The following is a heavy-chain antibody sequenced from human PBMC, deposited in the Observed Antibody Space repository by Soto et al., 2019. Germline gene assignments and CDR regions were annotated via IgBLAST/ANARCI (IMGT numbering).Heavy chain of an antibody. CDR1: CGSISSGGYY. J-gene: IGHJ5*02. V-gene: IGHV4-31*03. CDR3: ARWRVVPAATWFDP. CDR2: IYYSGST. Sequence: QVQLQKSGPGLVKPSQTLSLTCTVSCGSISSGGYYWSWIRQHPGKGLEWIGYIYYSGSTYYNPSLKSRVTISVDTSKNQFSLKLSSVTAADTAGYYGARWRVVPAATWFDPWGQGTLVTVSS. D-gene: IGHD2-2*01.